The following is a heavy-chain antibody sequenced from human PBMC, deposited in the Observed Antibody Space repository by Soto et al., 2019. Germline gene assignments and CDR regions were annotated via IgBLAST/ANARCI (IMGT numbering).Heavy chain of an antibody. Sequence: SETLSLTCAVYGGSFSGYYWSWIRQPPGKGLEWIGEINHSGSTNYNPSLKSRVTISVDTSKNQFSLKLSSVTAADTAVYYCARARAYRITIFGVVRTNFDYWGQGTLVTVSS. CDR3: ARARAYRITIFGVVRTNFDY. CDR2: INHSGST. V-gene: IGHV4-34*01. J-gene: IGHJ4*02. D-gene: IGHD3-3*01. CDR1: GGSFSGYY.